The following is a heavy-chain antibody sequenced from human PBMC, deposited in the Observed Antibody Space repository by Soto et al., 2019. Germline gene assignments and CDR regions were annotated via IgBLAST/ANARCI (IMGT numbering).Heavy chain of an antibody. CDR2: IYYSGST. Sequence: LSLTCTISGGSISSGDYYWSWIRQPPGKGLEWIGYIYYSGSTNYNPSLKSRVTISVDTSKNQFSLKLSSVTAADTAVYYCARSDGRYWGQGTLVTVSS. CDR3: ARSDGRY. CDR1: GGSISSGDYY. J-gene: IGHJ4*02. V-gene: IGHV4-61*08.